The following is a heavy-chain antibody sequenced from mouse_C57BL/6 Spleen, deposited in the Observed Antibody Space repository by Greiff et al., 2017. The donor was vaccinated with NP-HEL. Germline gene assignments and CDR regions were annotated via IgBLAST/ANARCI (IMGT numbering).Heavy chain of an antibody. CDR3: ASGDYYGSSPAWFAY. CDR1: GYTFTSYW. V-gene: IGHV1-74*01. D-gene: IGHD1-1*01. J-gene: IGHJ3*01. Sequence: VKLQQPGAELVKPGASVKVSCKASGYTFTSYWMHWVKQRPGQGLEWIGRIHPSDSDTNYNQKFKGKATLTVDKSSSTAYMQLSSLTSEDSAVYYCASGDYYGSSPAWFAYWGQGTLVTVSA. CDR2: IHPSDSDT.